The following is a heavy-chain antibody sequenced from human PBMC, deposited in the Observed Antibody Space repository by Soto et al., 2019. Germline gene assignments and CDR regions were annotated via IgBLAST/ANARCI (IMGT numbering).Heavy chain of an antibody. Sequence: EMQLVESGGGLVQPGGSLKLSCAASGFSFSDSAIHWVRQASGKGLEWVGRIGGRTNTYATTCAASKEGRFTISRDDSKNTAYLQMNSLKTEDSAVYYCTRPWDSTGHYHMDVWGQGTTVIVSS. D-gene: IGHD3-22*01. J-gene: IGHJ6*02. CDR1: GFSFSDSA. V-gene: IGHV3-73*02. CDR3: TRPWDSTGHYHMDV. CDR2: IGGRTNTYAT.